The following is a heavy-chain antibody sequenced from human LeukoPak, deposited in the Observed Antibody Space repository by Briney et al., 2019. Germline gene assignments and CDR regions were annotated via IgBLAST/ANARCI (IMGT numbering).Heavy chain of an antibody. CDR1: GFTFSSYS. J-gene: IGHJ4*02. Sequence: PGGSLRLSCAASGFTFSSYSMSWVRQAPGKGLEWVSSISSSSSYIYYADSVKGRFTISRDNAKNSLYLQMNSLRAEDTAVYYCARARGMTTVTNFDYWGQGTLVTVSS. CDR3: ARARGMTTVTNFDY. V-gene: IGHV3-21*01. CDR2: ISSSSSYI. D-gene: IGHD4-17*01.